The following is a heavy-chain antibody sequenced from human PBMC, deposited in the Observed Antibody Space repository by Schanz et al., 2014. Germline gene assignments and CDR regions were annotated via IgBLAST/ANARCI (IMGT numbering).Heavy chain of an antibody. CDR1: GYTFTSYY. J-gene: IGHJ4*02. D-gene: IGHD6-13*01. CDR3: ARDGEAAAGCDY. CDR2: IIPILDKT. V-gene: IGHV1-46*03. Sequence: QVQLVQSGAEVKKPGASVKVSCEASGYTFTSYYIHWFRQAPGQGLEWMGRIIPILDKTNYAQKFQGRVTMTADKSTSTVYMEVSGLRSEDTAVYYCARDGEAAAGCDYWGQGTLVTVSS.